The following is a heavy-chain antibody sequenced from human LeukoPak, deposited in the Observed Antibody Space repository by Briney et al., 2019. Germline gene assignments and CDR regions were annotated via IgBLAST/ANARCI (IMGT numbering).Heavy chain of an antibody. D-gene: IGHD2-2*01. V-gene: IGHV1-69*05. CDR1: GGTFSSYA. CDR2: IIPIFGTA. J-gene: IGHJ4*02. Sequence: ASVKVSCKASGGTFSSYAISWVRQAPGQGLEWMGRIIPIFGTANYAQKFQGRVTITTDESTSTAYMELSSLRSEDTAVYYCAGDRDCSSTSCYPSYFDYWGQGTLVTVSS. CDR3: AGDRDCSSTSCYPSYFDY.